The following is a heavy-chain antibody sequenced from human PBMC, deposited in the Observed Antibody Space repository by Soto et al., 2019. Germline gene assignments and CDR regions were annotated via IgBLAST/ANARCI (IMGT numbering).Heavy chain of an antibody. Sequence: QVQLQESGPGLVKPSQTLSLSCTVSGGSMSSRGYYWNWIRQHPGKGLEWIGYIYYTGSTYYNPSLRGRVSISVDKSQNQMSLQLTSVTAADTAVFYCARGIMEKVGSGPFLWGSSRDSDFYFYPVDVWGQGTTVTVSS. J-gene: IGHJ6*02. CDR3: ARGIMEKVGSGPFLWGSSRDSDFYFYPVDV. CDR2: IYYTGST. CDR1: GGSMSSRGYY. D-gene: IGHD3-16*01. V-gene: IGHV4-31*03.